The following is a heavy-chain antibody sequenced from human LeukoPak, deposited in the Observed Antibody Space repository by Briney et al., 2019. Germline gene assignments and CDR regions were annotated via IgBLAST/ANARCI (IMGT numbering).Heavy chain of an antibody. CDR2: IIPMLDIQ. J-gene: IGHJ4*02. CDR3: ASERGATQYFDY. CDR1: GGTFSCYV. Sequence: SVKVSCKASGGTFSCYVITWVRQAPGQGLEWMGRIIPMLDIQNYAQKFQGRVTITADKSTSTAYMELSSLRSEDTAVYYCASERGATQYFDYWGQGTLVTVSS. D-gene: IGHD3-10*01. V-gene: IGHV1-69*04.